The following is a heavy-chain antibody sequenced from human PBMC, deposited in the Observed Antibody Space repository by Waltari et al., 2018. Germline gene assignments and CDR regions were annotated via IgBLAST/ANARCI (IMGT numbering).Heavy chain of an antibody. Sequence: QVQLVQSGAEVKKPGSSVKVSCKASGGTFSSYAISWVRQAPGQGLEWMGGIIPIFGTANYAQKFQGRVTITADESTSTAYMELSSLRSEDTAVYYCARGLSEGVVAATRVVDYYGMDVWGQGTTVTVSS. J-gene: IGHJ6*02. CDR3: ARGLSEGVVAATRVVDYYGMDV. CDR2: IIPIFGTA. V-gene: IGHV1-69*13. D-gene: IGHD2-15*01. CDR1: GGTFSSYA.